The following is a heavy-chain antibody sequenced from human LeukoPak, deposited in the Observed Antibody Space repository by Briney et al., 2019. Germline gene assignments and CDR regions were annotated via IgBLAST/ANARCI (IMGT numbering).Heavy chain of an antibody. Sequence: GGSLRLSCAASGFTFSSYAMHWVRQAPGKGLEWVAVISYDGSNKYYADSVKGRFTISRDNSKNTLYLQMNSLSAEDTAVYYCARGSTGSGTYSTLDYWGQGTLVTVSS. J-gene: IGHJ4*02. CDR3: ARGSTGSGTYSTLDY. D-gene: IGHD1-26*01. V-gene: IGHV3-30-3*01. CDR1: GFTFSSYA. CDR2: ISYDGSNK.